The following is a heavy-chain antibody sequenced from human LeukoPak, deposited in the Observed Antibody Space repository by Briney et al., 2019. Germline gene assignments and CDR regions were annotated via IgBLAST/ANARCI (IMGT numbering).Heavy chain of an antibody. CDR1: GGTFSSYA. J-gene: IGHJ4*02. Sequence: GASVKVSCKASGGTFSSYAISWERQAPGQGLEWMGGIIPIFGTANYAQKFQGRVTITADESTSTAYMELSSLRSEDTAVYYCARGGSSGWFRYFDYWGQGTLVTVSS. V-gene: IGHV1-69*13. CDR3: ARGGSSGWFRYFDY. D-gene: IGHD6-19*01. CDR2: IIPIFGTA.